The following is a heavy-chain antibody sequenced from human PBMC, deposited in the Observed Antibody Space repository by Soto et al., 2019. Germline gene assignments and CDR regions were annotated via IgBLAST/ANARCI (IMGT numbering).Heavy chain of an antibody. Sequence: EVQLLESGGGLVQPGGSLRLSCAASGFRLSDSAVSWVRQAPGKWLEWVSSLTVTGDSAFYSDSVKGRFTIPRDISKSTLYLQMNSLRAEDTAVYYCAKNGCSYPACYPYYYYVDVWGRGTTVTVSS. V-gene: IGHV3-23*01. CDR2: LTVTGDSA. CDR3: AKNGCSYPACYPYYYYVDV. CDR1: GFRLSDSA. J-gene: IGHJ6*03. D-gene: IGHD2-15*01.